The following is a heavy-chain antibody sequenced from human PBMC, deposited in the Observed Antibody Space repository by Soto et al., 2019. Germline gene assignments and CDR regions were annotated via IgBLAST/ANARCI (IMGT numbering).Heavy chain of an antibody. CDR3: ARPGIAVAGTHY. Sequence: SVKVSCKASGFTFTSSAMQWVRQARGQRLEWIGWIVVGSGNTNYAQKFQERVTITRDMSTSTAYMELSSLRSEDTAVYYCARPGIAVAGTHYWGQGTLVTVSS. J-gene: IGHJ4*02. V-gene: IGHV1-58*02. CDR1: GFTFTSSA. CDR2: IVVGSGNT. D-gene: IGHD6-19*01.